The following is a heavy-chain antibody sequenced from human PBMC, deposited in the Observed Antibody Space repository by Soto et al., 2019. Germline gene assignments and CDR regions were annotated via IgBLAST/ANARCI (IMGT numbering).Heavy chain of an antibody. CDR2: ISAYNGNT. Sequence: QVQLVQSGAEVKKPGASVKVSCKASGYTFTSYGISWVRQAPGQGLEWMGWISAYNGNTNYAQKLQGRVTMTTDTSTSKAYMELRSLGSDDTAVYYCARSSPYGSGSYYKAGKNYYYYGMDVWGQGTTVTVSS. CDR1: GYTFTSYG. V-gene: IGHV1-18*01. D-gene: IGHD3-10*01. J-gene: IGHJ6*02. CDR3: ARSSPYGSGSYYKAGKNYYYYGMDV.